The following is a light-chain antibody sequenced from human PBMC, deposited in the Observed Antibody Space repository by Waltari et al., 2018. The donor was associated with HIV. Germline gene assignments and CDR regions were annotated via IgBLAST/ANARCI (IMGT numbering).Light chain of an antibody. Sequence: QSALTQPASVSGSPGQSITISCTGTRSDIGGYNLVSWYQHHPDKAPKLIIYEVKVRPAGFLDLFSGSMSGNTASLTIFGLQAADEADYYCCSYGCSTTFVEFGGWTKLTVL. J-gene: IGLJ3*02. CDR3: CSYGCSTTFVE. CDR2: EVK. CDR1: RSDIGGYNL. V-gene: IGLV2-23*02.